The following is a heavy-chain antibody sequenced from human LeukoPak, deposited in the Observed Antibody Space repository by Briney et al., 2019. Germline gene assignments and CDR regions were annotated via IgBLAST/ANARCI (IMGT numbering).Heavy chain of an antibody. J-gene: IGHJ4*02. CDR2: IYYSGNT. CDR3: ARQTGSGLFILP. D-gene: IGHD3/OR15-3a*01. V-gene: IGHV4-39*01. Sequence: SETLSLTCTVSGGSISSSNSYWGWIRQPPGKGLEWIGSIYYSGNTYYNASLKSQVSISIDTSKNQFSLRLTSVTAADTAVYYCARQTGSGLFILPGGQGTLVTVSS. CDR1: GGSISSSNSY.